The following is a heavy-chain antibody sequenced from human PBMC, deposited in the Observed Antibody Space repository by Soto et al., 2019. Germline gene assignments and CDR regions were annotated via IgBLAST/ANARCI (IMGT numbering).Heavy chain of an antibody. V-gene: IGHV1-18*04. Sequence: GASVKVSFKASGYTFTRYGISWLRQAPGQGLEWMGWISAYNGSTNYAQKLQGRVTMTTDTSTSTAYMELRSLRSDDTAVYYCARDVTMVRGVVPFDYWGQGTLVTVSS. CDR3: ARDVTMVRGVVPFDY. D-gene: IGHD3-10*01. J-gene: IGHJ4*02. CDR2: ISAYNGST. CDR1: GYTFTRYG.